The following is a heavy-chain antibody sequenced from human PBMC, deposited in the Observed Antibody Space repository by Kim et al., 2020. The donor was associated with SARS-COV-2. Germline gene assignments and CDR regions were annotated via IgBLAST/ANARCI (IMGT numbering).Heavy chain of an antibody. CDR3: ARARGTMVRGVTSDY. CDR1: GFTFSSYS. V-gene: IGHV3-21*01. J-gene: IGHJ4*02. Sequence: GGSLRLSCAASGFTFSSYSMNWVRQAPGKGLEWVSSISSSSSYIYYADSVKGRFTISRDNAKNSLYLQMNSLRADDTAVYYCARARGTMVRGVTSDYWGQGTLVTVSS. D-gene: IGHD3-10*01. CDR2: ISSSSSYI.